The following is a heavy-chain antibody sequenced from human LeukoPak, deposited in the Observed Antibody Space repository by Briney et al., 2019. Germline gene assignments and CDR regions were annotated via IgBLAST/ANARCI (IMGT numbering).Heavy chain of an antibody. CDR3: TRASRGYNYGFAEY. CDR2: MYFGGSS. D-gene: IGHD5-18*01. CDR1: GGSISSSSYY. V-gene: IGHV4-61*05. Sequence: SETLSLTCTVSGGSISSSSYYWDWIRQPPGKGLEWIGYMYFGGSSNYNPSLKSRVTISVDTSKNQLSLNLNSVTAADTAVYYCTRASRGYNYGFAEYWGQGTLVTVSS. J-gene: IGHJ4*02.